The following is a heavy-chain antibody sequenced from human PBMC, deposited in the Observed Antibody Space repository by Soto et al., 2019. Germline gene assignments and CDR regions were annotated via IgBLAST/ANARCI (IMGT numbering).Heavy chain of an antibody. V-gene: IGHV3-33*01. J-gene: IGHJ6*02. Sequence: GGSLRLSCAASGFTFSSYGMHWVRQAPGKGLEWVAVIWYDGSNKYYADSVKGRFTISRDNSKNTLYLQMNSLRAEDTAVYYCARVYYYDSSGYYYYYGMDVWGQGTTVTVSS. CDR3: ARVYYYDSSGYYYYYGMDV. CDR2: IWYDGSNK. CDR1: GFTFSSYG. D-gene: IGHD3-22*01.